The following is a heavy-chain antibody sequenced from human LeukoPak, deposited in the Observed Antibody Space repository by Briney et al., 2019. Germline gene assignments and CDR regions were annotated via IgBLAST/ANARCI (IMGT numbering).Heavy chain of an antibody. CDR3: ARASGRAYRFDP. J-gene: IGHJ5*02. V-gene: IGHV1-69*10. D-gene: IGHD6-19*01. CDR2: VIPILDIT. CDR1: GGTFSSHA. Sequence: SVKVSCKASGGTFSSHAMNWVRQAPGQWLEWMGGVIPILDITDYAQKFQGRVTMTRDTSTSTVYMELSSLRSEDTAVYYCARASGRAYRFDPWGQGALVTVSS.